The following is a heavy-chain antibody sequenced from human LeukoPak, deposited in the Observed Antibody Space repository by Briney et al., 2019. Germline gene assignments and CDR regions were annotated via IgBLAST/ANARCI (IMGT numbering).Heavy chain of an antibody. CDR1: GFTFSSYW. D-gene: IGHD2-15*01. V-gene: IGHV3-7*05. CDR3: ARASGYCSGGSCFPPDY. Sequence: GGPLRLSCAASGFTFSSYWMTWVRQAPGKGLEWVANIKQDGGEIYYVDSVKGRFTISRDSAKSSLYLQMSSLRAEDTALYYCARASGYCSGGSCFPPDYWGQGTLVTVSS. J-gene: IGHJ4*02. CDR2: IKQDGGEI.